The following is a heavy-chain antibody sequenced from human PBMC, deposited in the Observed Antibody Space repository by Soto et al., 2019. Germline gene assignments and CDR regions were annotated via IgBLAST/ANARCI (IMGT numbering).Heavy chain of an antibody. Sequence: ASVKVSCKASGYTFTGYYMHWVRQAPGQGLEWMGWINPNSGGTNYAQKFQGWVTMTRDTSISTAYMELSRLRSDDTAVYYCARSIPNPDLDCSGGSCYYLAGAFDIWGQGTMVTVSS. D-gene: IGHD2-15*01. CDR3: ARSIPNPDLDCSGGSCYYLAGAFDI. V-gene: IGHV1-2*04. J-gene: IGHJ3*02. CDR1: GYTFTGYY. CDR2: INPNSGGT.